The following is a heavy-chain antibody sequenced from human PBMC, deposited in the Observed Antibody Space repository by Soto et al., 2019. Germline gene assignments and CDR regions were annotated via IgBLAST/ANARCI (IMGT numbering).Heavy chain of an antibody. CDR1: GASITTDNLY. V-gene: IGHV4-39*01. CDR2: SSFTGNT. D-gene: IGHD6-13*01. J-gene: IGHJ4*02. Sequence: SETLSLTCTVSGASITTDNLYWGWIRQPPGKGLEWIGSSSFTGNTYFNPSLRTRVTIFVDTSKNQFSLKLDSVTAADTAVYYCARPDSSSWAAPFDHWGQGTLVTVSS. CDR3: ARPDSSSWAAPFDH.